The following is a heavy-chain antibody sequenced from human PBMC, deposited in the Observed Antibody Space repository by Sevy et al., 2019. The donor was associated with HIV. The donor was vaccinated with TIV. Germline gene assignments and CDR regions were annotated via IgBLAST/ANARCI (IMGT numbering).Heavy chain of an antibody. V-gene: IGHV1-24*01. D-gene: IGHD5-12*01. CDR1: GYTLTELS. J-gene: IGHJ6*02. Sequence: VSVKVSCKVSGYTLTELSMHWVRQAPGKGLEWMGGFDPEDGETIYAQKFQGRVTMTEDTSTDTAYMELSSLRSEDTAVYYCATSRGYSGYDYSYYYYGMDVWGQGTTVTVSS. CDR3: ATSRGYSGYDYSYYYYGMDV. CDR2: FDPEDGET.